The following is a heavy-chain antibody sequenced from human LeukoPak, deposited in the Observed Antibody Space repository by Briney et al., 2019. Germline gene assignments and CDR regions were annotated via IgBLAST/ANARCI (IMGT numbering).Heavy chain of an antibody. V-gene: IGHV4-59*08. Sequence: SGPLSLPFPVSGGPITSYYWSWSRRSPGKGGEGIGYIYYSGSTNYNPSLKSRVTISVDTSKNQFSLKLRSVTAADTAVYYCARSTAGYSDYDAGYWGQGTLVTVSS. CDR2: IYYSGST. CDR1: GGPITSYY. D-gene: IGHD5-12*01. J-gene: IGHJ4*02. CDR3: ARSTAGYSDYDAGY.